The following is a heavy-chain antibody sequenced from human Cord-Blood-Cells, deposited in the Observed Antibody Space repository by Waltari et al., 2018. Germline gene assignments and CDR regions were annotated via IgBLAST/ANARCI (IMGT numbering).Heavy chain of an antibody. D-gene: IGHD6-13*01. CDR2: IIPILGIA. Sequence: QVHLVQSGAAVKKPGSSVKVSCKASGGTFSSYTLTCVRLAPGQGLEWMGRIIPILGIANYAQKFQGRVTITADKSTSTAYMELSSLRSEDTAVYYCAREDSSSWYYFDYWGQGTLVTVSS. CDR3: AREDSSSWYYFDY. V-gene: IGHV1-69*08. CDR1: GGTFSSYT. J-gene: IGHJ4*02.